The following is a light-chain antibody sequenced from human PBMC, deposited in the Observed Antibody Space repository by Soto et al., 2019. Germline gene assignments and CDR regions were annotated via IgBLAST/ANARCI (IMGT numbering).Light chain of an antibody. J-gene: IGKJ4*01. CDR3: QQYNSYSLT. V-gene: IGKV1-5*01. Sequence: DIQMTQSPSTLSASVGDTFTISCRASQSISSWLAWYQQKPGKAPKLLIYDASSLESGVPSRFSGSGSGTEFTLTISSLQPDDFATYYCQQYNSYSLTFGGGTRWIS. CDR2: DAS. CDR1: QSISSW.